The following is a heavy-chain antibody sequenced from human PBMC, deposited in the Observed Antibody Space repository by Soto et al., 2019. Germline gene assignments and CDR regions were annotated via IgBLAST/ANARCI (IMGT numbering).Heavy chain of an antibody. Sequence: ASVKVSCKASGYTFTSYAMHWVRQAPGQRLEWMGWINAGNGNTKYSQKFQGRVTITRDTSASTAYMELSSLRSEDTAVYYCARAHDFWSGYSNYYYYMAVWGKGTTVTVSS. D-gene: IGHD3-3*01. CDR2: INAGNGNT. J-gene: IGHJ6*03. V-gene: IGHV1-3*01. CDR1: GYTFTSYA. CDR3: ARAHDFWSGYSNYYYYMAV.